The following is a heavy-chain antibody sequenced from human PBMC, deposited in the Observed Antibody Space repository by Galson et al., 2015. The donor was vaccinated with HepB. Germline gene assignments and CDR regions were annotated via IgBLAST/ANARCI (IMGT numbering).Heavy chain of an antibody. CDR1: GFTFSSYA. CDR3: ARDLTLAAAGWGNWFGP. V-gene: IGHV3-30*04. CDR2: ISYDGSNK. Sequence: SLRLSCAASGFTFSSYAMHWVRQAPGKGLEWVAVISYDGSNKYHADSVKGRFTISRDNSKNTLYLQMNSLRAEDTAVYYCARDLTLAAAGWGNWFGPWGQGTLVTVSS. J-gene: IGHJ5*02. D-gene: IGHD6-13*01.